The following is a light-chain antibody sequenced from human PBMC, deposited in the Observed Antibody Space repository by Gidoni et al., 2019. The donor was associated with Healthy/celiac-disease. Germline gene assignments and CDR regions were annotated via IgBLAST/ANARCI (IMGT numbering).Light chain of an antibody. J-gene: IGKJ4*01. CDR3: QQYCSSPALT. V-gene: IGKV3-20*01. Sequence: ETVLTQSPGTLSLSPGARATLSCRASQSVSSSYLAWYQQKPGQPPRLLIYGASSRATGIPDRFSGSGSGTDFTLTISRLEPEDFAVYYCQQYCSSPALTFGGGTKVEIK. CDR1: QSVSSSY. CDR2: GAS.